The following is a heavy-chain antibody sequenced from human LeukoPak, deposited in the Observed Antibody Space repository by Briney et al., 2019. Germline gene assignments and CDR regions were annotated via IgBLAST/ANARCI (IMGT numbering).Heavy chain of an antibody. J-gene: IGHJ6*03. CDR1: GGSISSGSYY. V-gene: IGHV4-61*02. Sequence: SETLSLTCTVSGGSISSGSYYWSWIRQPAGKGLEWIGRIYTSGSTNYNPSLKSRVTISVDTSKNQFSLKLSSVTAADTAVYYCARTAKGIAAAGVTYYYYYYMDVWGKGTTVTISS. CDR2: IYTSGST. D-gene: IGHD6-13*01. CDR3: ARTAKGIAAAGVTYYYYYYMDV.